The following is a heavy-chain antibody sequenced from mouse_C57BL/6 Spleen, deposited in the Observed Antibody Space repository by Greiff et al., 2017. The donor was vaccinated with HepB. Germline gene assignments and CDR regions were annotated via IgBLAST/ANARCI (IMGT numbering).Heavy chain of an antibody. CDR2: ISSGSSTI. D-gene: IGHD2-2*01. J-gene: IGHJ3*01. Sequence: EVQGVESGGGLVKPGGSLKLSCAASGFTFSDYGMHWVRQAPEKGLEWVAYISSGSSTIYYADTVKGRFTISRDNAKNTLFLQMTSLRSEDTAMYYCARDGYDAWFAYWGQGTLVTVSA. CDR1: GFTFSDYG. CDR3: ARDGYDAWFAY. V-gene: IGHV5-17*01.